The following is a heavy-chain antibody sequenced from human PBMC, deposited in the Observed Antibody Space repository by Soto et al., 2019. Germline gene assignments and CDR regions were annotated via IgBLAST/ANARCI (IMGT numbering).Heavy chain of an antibody. V-gene: IGHV3-15*01. Sequence: GGSLRLSCAVSGFPINKAWMSWVRQGPGKGLEWVGRLKSVSVGGKAEYTAPVKDRFTISRDDSKNMLYLQMNSLKAEDTAVYFCTTMRWNFWSTDWGQGTLVTVSS. J-gene: IGHJ4*02. D-gene: IGHD3-3*01. CDR3: TTMRWNFWSTD. CDR1: GFPINKAW. CDR2: LKSVSVGGKA.